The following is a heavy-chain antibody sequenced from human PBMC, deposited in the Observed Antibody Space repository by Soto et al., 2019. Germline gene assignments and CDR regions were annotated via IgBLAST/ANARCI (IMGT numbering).Heavy chain of an antibody. Sequence: PSETLSLTCSVSGGSISDYYWSWIRQPPGKGLEWIGDIYYSGNTKYNPSLKSRLTISLDTSKNQFSLDLRSVTAADTAMYYCARCPLDSAYHHYYHLDVWGKGTTVTVSS. V-gene: IGHV4-59*01. D-gene: IGHD2-2*01. J-gene: IGHJ6*03. CDR1: GGSISDYY. CDR2: IYYSGNT. CDR3: ARCPLDSAYHHYYHLDV.